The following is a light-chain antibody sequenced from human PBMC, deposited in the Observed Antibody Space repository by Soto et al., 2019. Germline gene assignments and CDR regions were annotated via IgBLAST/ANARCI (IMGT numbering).Light chain of an antibody. Sequence: QSVLTQPASVSGSPGQSITISCTETSSDVGNYGFVSWYQQHPGKAPKLIIYEGTKRPSGVSNRFFGSKSGNTASLTISGLQAEDEADYFCCSYGGTTTLIFGGGTKVTVL. CDR3: CSYGGTTTLI. CDR2: EGT. V-gene: IGLV2-23*01. J-gene: IGLJ2*01. CDR1: SSDVGNYGF.